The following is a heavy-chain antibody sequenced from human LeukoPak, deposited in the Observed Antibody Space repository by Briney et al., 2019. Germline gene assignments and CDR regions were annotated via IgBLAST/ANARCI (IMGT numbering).Heavy chain of an antibody. D-gene: IGHD2-2*01. CDR1: GGSFSGYY. J-gene: IGHJ6*03. CDR3: ARRRGRVVPAAMSVGMDV. V-gene: IGHV4-34*01. Sequence: SETLSLTCAVYGGSFSGYYWSWIRQPPGKGLEWIGEINHSGSTNYNPSLKSRVTISVGTSKNQFSLKLSSVTAADTAVYYCARRRGRVVPAAMSVGMDVWGKGTTVTVSS. CDR2: INHSGST.